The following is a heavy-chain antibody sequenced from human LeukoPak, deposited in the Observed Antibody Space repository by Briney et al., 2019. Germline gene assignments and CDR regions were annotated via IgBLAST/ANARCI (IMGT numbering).Heavy chain of an antibody. V-gene: IGHV3-33*01. CDR3: ARESCLNAVCYTGEGAFDI. CDR2: IYFDTKNI. Sequence: PGGSLRLSCAASGFSFSSYGLHWVRQAPGKGLEWVAVIYFDTKNIHYADSVKGRFTVSREDSKKTTYLQMNRLRAEDTAVYYCARESCLNAVCYTGEGAFDIWGQGTMVTVSS. D-gene: IGHD2-8*01. J-gene: IGHJ3*02. CDR1: GFSFSSYG.